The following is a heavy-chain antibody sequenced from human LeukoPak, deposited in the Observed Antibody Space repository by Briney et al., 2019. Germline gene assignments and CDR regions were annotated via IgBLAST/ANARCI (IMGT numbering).Heavy chain of an antibody. V-gene: IGHV3-74*01. CDR3: ASGLGYCSSTSCPIGY. J-gene: IGHJ4*02. D-gene: IGHD2-2*01. Sequence: PGGSLRLSCVASGFTFSNYWMHWVRQVPGKGPEWVSRINKDGSITNFADSVKGRFTISRDNAKNSLYLQMNSLRAEDTAVYYCASGLGYCSSTSCPIGYWGQGTLVTVSS. CDR2: INKDGSIT. CDR1: GFTFSNYW.